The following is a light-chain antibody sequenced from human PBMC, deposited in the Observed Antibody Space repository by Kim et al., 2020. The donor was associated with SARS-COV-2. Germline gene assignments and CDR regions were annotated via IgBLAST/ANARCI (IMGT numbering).Light chain of an antibody. CDR2: GDT. Sequence: VTISGTGTNSNLGSGYDVHWFQHFPGPAPNLLIYGDTNRPSGVPDRFSGSKSGTSASLVITGLQSEDEATYYCQSYDDSLSAHVVFGGGTQLTVL. CDR3: QSYDDSLSAHVV. CDR1: NSNLGSGYD. V-gene: IGLV1-40*01. J-gene: IGLJ2*01.